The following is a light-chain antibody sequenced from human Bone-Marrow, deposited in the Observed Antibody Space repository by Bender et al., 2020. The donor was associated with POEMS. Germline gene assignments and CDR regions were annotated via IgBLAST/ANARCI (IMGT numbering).Light chain of an antibody. CDR3: AVWDDSLNGWV. CDR2: SSH. J-gene: IGLJ3*02. V-gene: IGLV1-44*01. CDR1: SSNIGAHA. Sequence: QSVLTQPPSASGTPGQTVTIFCSGGSSNIGAHAVNWYQHLPGTAPKLLIYSSHRRPSEVPDRFSGSRSGTSASLAISGLQSEDEADYYCAVWDDSLNGWVFGGGTKLTVL.